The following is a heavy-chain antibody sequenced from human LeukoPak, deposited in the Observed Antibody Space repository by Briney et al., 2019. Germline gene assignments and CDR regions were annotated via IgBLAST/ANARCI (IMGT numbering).Heavy chain of an antibody. CDR3: ARRYSGYALKY. CDR2: INHSGST. D-gene: IGHD5-12*01. Sequence: PSETLSLTCAVYGGSFSGYYWSWIRQPPGKGLEWIGEINHSGSTNYNPSLKSRVTISVDTSKNQLSLKLSSVTAADTAVYYCARRYSGYALKYWGQGTLVTVSS. V-gene: IGHV4-34*01. CDR1: GGSFSGYY. J-gene: IGHJ4*02.